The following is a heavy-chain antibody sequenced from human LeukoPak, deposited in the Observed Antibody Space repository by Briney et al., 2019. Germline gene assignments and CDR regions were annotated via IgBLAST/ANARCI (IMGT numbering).Heavy chain of an antibody. V-gene: IGHV3-33*01. CDR3: ARGCGGSTTCYIIDY. CDR1: GFTFSSHG. Sequence: PGGSLRLSCAASGFTFSSHGMHWVRQAPGKGLEWLAVIRSDGADNYVVDSVKGRFIISRDNSKNTLYLQMSSLRAEDTAFYYCARGCGGSTTCYIIDYWSQGTLVTVSS. D-gene: IGHD2-2*01. J-gene: IGHJ4*02. CDR2: IRSDGADN.